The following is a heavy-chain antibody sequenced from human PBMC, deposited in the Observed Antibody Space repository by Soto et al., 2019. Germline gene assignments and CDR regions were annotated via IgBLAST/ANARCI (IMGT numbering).Heavy chain of an antibody. CDR2: IYYSGST. V-gene: IGHV4-59*01. D-gene: IGHD2-2*01. CDR1: GGSISSYY. CDR3: AREGYCSSTSCYLGHGMDV. J-gene: IGHJ6*02. Sequence: SSETLSLTCTVSGGSISSYYWSWIRQPPGKGLEWIGYIYYSGSTNYNPSLKSRVTISVDTSKNQFSLKLSSVTAADTAVYYCAREGYCSSTSCYLGHGMDVWGQGTAVTAP.